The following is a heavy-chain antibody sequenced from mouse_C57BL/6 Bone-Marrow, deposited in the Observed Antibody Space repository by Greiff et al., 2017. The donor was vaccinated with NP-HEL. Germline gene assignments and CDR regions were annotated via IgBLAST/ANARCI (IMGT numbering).Heavy chain of an antibody. CDR1: GYTFTDYY. D-gene: IGHD2-4*01. CDR2: INPYNGGT. J-gene: IGHJ4*01. CDR3: ARDDDYDFAMDY. Sequence: EVKLVESGPVLVKPGASVKMSCKASGYTFTDYYMNWVKQSHGKSLEWIGVINPYNGGTSYNQKFKGKATLTVDNYSSTAYMELNSLTSEDSAVYYCARDDDYDFAMDYWGQGTSVTVSS. V-gene: IGHV1-19*01.